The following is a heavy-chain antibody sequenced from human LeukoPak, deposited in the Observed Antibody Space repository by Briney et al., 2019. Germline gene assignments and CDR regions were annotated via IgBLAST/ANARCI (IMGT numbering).Heavy chain of an antibody. CDR3: TRDPRDGYEPFDY. CDR1: GFTFGDYA. Sequence: GGSLRLSCTASGFTFGDYAVSWVRQAPGKGLEWVGFIRSKAYGGTTEYAASVKGRFTISRDDSKSIAYLQMNSLKTEDTAVYYCTRDPRDGYEPFDYWGQGTLVTVSS. J-gene: IGHJ4*02. CDR2: IRSKAYGGTT. V-gene: IGHV3-49*04. D-gene: IGHD5-24*01.